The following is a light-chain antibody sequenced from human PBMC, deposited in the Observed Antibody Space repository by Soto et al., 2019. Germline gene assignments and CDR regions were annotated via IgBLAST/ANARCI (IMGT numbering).Light chain of an antibody. Sequence: DIQMTQSPATLSASVGDRVTITCRASQSVRSWLAWYQQKPGTAPKLLIFDASRLESGVPSRFSGSASGTDFTLTISSLQTEDFATYYCQQTYNFPVTFGGGTKVDIK. CDR2: DAS. V-gene: IGKV1-5*01. CDR1: QSVRSW. CDR3: QQTYNFPVT. J-gene: IGKJ4*01.